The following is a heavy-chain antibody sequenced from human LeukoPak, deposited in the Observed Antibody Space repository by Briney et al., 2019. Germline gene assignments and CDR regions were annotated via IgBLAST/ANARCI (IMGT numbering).Heavy chain of an antibody. J-gene: IGHJ4*02. CDR1: GFSLGARAVG. D-gene: IGHD2-2*02. Sequence: SRRALVEPPQTLTLTCNFSGFSLGARAVGVSWGRQPPETALVWLALILWNDDRCYSPAVESMLTITKGTSNDHVVLTLTTVDPVATASYFCALVRSLTAIVFDVFYFDSWGQGALVTVSS. CDR2: ILWNDDR. CDR3: ALVRSLTAIVFDVFYFDS. V-gene: IGHV2-5*01.